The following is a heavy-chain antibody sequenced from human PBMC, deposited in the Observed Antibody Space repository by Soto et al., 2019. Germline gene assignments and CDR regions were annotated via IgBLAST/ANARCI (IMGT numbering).Heavy chain of an antibody. CDR1: GGSFSGYY. D-gene: IGHD2-2*02. V-gene: IGHV4-34*01. Sequence: PSETLSLTCAVYGGSFSGYYWSWIRQPPGKGLEWIGEINHSGSTNYNPSLKSRVTISVDTSKNQFSLKLSSVTAADTAVYYCARARYCSSTSCYTKKYYFDYWGQGTLVTVSS. CDR2: INHSGST. J-gene: IGHJ4*02. CDR3: ARARYCSSTSCYTKKYYFDY.